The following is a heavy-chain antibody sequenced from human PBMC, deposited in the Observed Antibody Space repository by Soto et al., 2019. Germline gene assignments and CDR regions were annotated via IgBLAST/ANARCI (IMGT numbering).Heavy chain of an antibody. J-gene: IGHJ4*02. CDR3: ARAGDYGDYVLY. D-gene: IGHD4-17*01. CDR1: GVSISSGNW. V-gene: IGHV4-4*02. CDR2: IFHDGTA. Sequence: SETLSLTCAVSGVSISSGNWWTWVRQSPQRGLEYIGEIFHDGTANYYPSFERRVAISVDTSKNQFSLKLTSVTAADTAVYYCARAGDYGDYVLYWGQGTLVTVSS.